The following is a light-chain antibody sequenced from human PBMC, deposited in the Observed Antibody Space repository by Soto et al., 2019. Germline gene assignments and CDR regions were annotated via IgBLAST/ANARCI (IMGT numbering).Light chain of an antibody. V-gene: IGKV3-15*01. CDR2: TTY. Sequence: EIVITQSPATLSVSPGDRFTLSCMASQNIGSNLAWYQQKPGQAPSLLIYTTYIRPTGIPASFSGSGSGTEFTLTISSLQSEDFAVYYCQPYNSWPRTFGQGTKVDIK. CDR3: QPYNSWPRT. CDR1: QNIGSN. J-gene: IGKJ1*01.